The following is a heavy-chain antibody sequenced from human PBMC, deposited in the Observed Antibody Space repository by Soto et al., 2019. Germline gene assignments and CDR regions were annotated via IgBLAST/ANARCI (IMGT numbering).Heavy chain of an antibody. CDR2: ISGSGGST. CDR1: GFTFSSYA. J-gene: IGHJ6*02. CDR3: AKDRRIQLWLHGSGMDV. D-gene: IGHD5-18*01. Sequence: PGGSLRLSCAASGFTFSSYAMSWVRQAPGKGLEWVSAISGSGGSTYYADSVKGRFTISRGNSKNTLYLQMNSLRAEDTAVYYCAKDRRIQLWLHGSGMDVWGQGTTVTVSS. V-gene: IGHV3-23*01.